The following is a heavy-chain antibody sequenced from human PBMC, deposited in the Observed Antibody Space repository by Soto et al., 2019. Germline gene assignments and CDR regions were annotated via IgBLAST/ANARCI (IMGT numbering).Heavy chain of an antibody. CDR3: ASSGLNYGSGTIDS. Sequence: SCGASGFTFSSYEMTWVRQAPGKGLEWVSYISSSGSRIYYTDSVKGRFTISRDNAKNSLYLQMNSLRAEDTAVYYCASSGLNYGSGTIDSWGQGTLVTVSS. CDR1: GFTFSSYE. D-gene: IGHD3-10*01. CDR2: ISSSGSRI. V-gene: IGHV3-48*03. J-gene: IGHJ4*02.